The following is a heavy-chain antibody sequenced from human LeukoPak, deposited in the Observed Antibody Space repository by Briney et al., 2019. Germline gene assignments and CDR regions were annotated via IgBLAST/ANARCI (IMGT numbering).Heavy chain of an antibody. Sequence: PGGSLRLSCPASGFTVSSNYMSWVRQAPGKGLEWVSVIYSGGSTYYADSVKGRFTISRDNSKNTLYLQMNSLRAEDTAVYYCARAHYYYYMDVWGKGTTVTVSS. J-gene: IGHJ6*03. CDR3: ARAHYYYYMDV. CDR1: GFTVSSNY. CDR2: IYSGGST. V-gene: IGHV3-53*01.